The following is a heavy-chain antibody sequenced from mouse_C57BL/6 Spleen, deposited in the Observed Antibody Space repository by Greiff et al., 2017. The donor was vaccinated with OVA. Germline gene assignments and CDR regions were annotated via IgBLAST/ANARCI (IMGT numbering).Heavy chain of an antibody. J-gene: IGHJ2*01. CDR1: GYTFTSYW. CDR2: IHPNSGST. CDR3: ARETSPDYYGSSLGY. Sequence: QVQLQQPGAELVKPGASVKLSCKASGYTFTSYWMHWVKQRPGQGLEWIGMIHPNSGSTNYNEQFKSKATLTVDKSSSTAYMQLSSLTSEDSAVYDCARETSPDYYGSSLGYWGQGTTLTVSS. D-gene: IGHD1-1*01. V-gene: IGHV1-64*01.